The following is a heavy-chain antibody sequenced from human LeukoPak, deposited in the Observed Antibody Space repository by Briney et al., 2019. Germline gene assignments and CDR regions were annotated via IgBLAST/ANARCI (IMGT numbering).Heavy chain of an antibody. CDR1: GFTFSSYA. CDR2: IKQDGSEK. CDR3: ARDAVVAVFDY. J-gene: IGHJ4*02. Sequence: PGGSLRLSCAASGFTFSSYAMSWVRQAPGKGLEWVANIKQDGSEKYYVDSVKGRFTISRDNAKNSLYLQMNSLRAEDTAVYYCARDAVVAVFDYWGQGTLVTVSS. D-gene: IGHD2-15*01. V-gene: IGHV3-7*01.